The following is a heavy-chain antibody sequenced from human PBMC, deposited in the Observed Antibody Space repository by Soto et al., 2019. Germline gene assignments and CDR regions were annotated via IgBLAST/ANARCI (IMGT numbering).Heavy chain of an antibody. J-gene: IGHJ5*02. V-gene: IGHV3-21*06. Sequence: PGGSLRLSCAASGFTFSSYNINWVRQAPGKGLEWVSALTTGGESRFYADSVKGRFTISRDNAKNSVYLQMSSLRVENPAVYYCAGGRQLVQDWLEPWGQGTQVTVSS. CDR2: LTTGGESR. D-gene: IGHD6-13*01. CDR1: GFTFSSYN. CDR3: AGGRQLVQDWLEP.